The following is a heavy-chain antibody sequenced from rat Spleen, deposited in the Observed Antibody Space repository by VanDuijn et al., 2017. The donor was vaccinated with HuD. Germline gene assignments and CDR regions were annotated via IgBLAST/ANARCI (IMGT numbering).Heavy chain of an antibody. J-gene: IGHJ2*01. D-gene: IGHD1-11*01. CDR3: ARRARRVWYFDY. CDR2: ISYDGSST. CDR1: GFTFSDFY. Sequence: EVQLVESGGDLVQPGRSLTLSCAASGFTFSDFYMAWVRQAPKKGLEWVATISYDGSSTNYRDSVKGRFTISRDNAKSTLYLQMDSLRSEDTATYYCARRARRVWYFDYWGQGVMVTVSS. V-gene: IGHV5-7*01.